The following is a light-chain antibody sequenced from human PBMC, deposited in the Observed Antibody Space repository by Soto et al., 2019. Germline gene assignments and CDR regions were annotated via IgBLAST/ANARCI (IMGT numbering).Light chain of an antibody. CDR3: SSYAGSNILV. Sequence: QSVLTQPPSASGSPGQSVTISCTGTSSDVGGYDYVSWYQQHPGKAPKLMIYEVSKRPSGVPDRFSCSKSGNTASLTVSGLQAEDEADYYCSSYAGSNILVFGGGTQLTVL. J-gene: IGLJ2*01. CDR1: SSDVGGYDY. CDR2: EVS. V-gene: IGLV2-8*01.